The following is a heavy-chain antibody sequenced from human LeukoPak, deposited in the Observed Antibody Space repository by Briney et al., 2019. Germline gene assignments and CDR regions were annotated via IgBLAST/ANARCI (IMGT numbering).Heavy chain of an antibody. CDR1: GGSISSGGYY. D-gene: IGHD2-15*01. V-gene: IGHV4-31*03. CDR3: AREGFHAPMDV. Sequence: PSQTLSLTCTVSGGSISSGGYYWSWIRQHPGKGLEWIGYIYYSGSTYYNPSLKSRVTISVDTSKNQFSLKLSSMTAADTAVYYCAREGFHAPMDVWGQGTTVTVSS. CDR2: IYYSGST. J-gene: IGHJ6*02.